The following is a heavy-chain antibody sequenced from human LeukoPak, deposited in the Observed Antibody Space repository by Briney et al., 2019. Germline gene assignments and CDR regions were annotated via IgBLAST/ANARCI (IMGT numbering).Heavy chain of an antibody. Sequence: KPGESLKISCKGSGYSFTSYWIGWVRQMPGKGLEWVGIIYRGDSDTIYSPSFQGQVTISADKSISTAYLQWSSLKASDTAMYYCARLSGYCSSTSCYYMDVWGKGTTVTVSS. CDR1: GYSFTSYW. CDR3: ARLSGYCSSTSCYYMDV. J-gene: IGHJ6*03. V-gene: IGHV5-51*03. D-gene: IGHD2-2*01. CDR2: IYRGDSDT.